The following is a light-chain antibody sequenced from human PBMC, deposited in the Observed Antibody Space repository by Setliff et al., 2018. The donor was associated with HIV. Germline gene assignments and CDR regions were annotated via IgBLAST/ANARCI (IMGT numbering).Light chain of an antibody. CDR3: SSYTSSSTYV. Sequence: QSALTQSASVSGSPGQSITFSCTGSSSDIGGYNYVSWYQQHPGKAPKLMIYDVSKRPPGVSNRFSGSKSGNTASLIISGLQAEDEADYYCSSYTSSSTYVFGIGTKVTVL. V-gene: IGLV2-14*03. J-gene: IGLJ1*01. CDR1: SSDIGGYNY. CDR2: DVS.